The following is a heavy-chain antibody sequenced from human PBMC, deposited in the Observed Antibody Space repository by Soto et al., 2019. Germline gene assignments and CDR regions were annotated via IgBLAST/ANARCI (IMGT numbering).Heavy chain of an antibody. CDR1: GFTFSDHY. Sequence: EVQLVESGGGLVQPGGSLRLSCAASGFTFSDHYMDWVRQAPGKGLEWVGRTRNKANSYTTEYAASVKGRFTISRDDSKHSLYLQMNSLKTEDTAVYYCARDGNGFGSFDYWGQGTLVTVSS. CDR2: TRNKANSYTT. CDR3: ARDGNGFGSFDY. V-gene: IGHV3-72*01. J-gene: IGHJ4*02. D-gene: IGHD3-10*01.